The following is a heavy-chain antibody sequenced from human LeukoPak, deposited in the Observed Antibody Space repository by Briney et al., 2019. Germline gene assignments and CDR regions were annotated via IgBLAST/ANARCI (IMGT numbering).Heavy chain of an antibody. Sequence: ASVKVSCKVSGYTLTELSMHWVRQAPGKGLEWMGGFDPEDGETIYAQKFQGRVTMTEDTSTDTAYMELSSLRSEDTAVYYCATDPYYDSKDDAFDIWGQGTMVTVSS. D-gene: IGHD3-22*01. CDR1: GYTLTELS. J-gene: IGHJ3*02. CDR3: ATDPYYDSKDDAFDI. V-gene: IGHV1-24*01. CDR2: FDPEDGET.